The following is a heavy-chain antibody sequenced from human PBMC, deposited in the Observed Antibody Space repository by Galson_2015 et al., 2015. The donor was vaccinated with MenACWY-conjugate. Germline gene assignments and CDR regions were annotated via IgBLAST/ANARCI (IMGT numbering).Heavy chain of an antibody. CDR3: ARDSLVRGYGPGSYYPDI. V-gene: IGHV7-4-1*02. Sequence: SVKVSCKASGYTFTSYAMNWVRQAPGQGLEWMGWIKTSTGSPTYAQGFTGRFVFSLDTSVSTAYLQISSLKAEDTAVYYCARDSLVRGYGPGSYYPDIWGQGTMVTVSS. CDR1: GYTFTSYA. J-gene: IGHJ3*02. D-gene: IGHD3-10*01. CDR2: IKTSTGSP.